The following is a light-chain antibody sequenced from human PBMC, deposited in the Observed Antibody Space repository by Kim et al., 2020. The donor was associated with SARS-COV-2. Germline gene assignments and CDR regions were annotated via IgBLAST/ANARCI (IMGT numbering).Light chain of an antibody. J-gene: IGLJ3*02. CDR1: SLISHY. V-gene: IGLV3-19*01. CDR2: GKS. Sequence: SSELTQDPAVSVALGQTVRITCQGNSLISHYASWYQQKPGGAPVLVLYGKSDRPSGIPDRFSGSKSGDTASLTISGAQAEDEADYYCHSWGSSGDHMVFGGGTQLTVL. CDR3: HSWGSSGDHMV.